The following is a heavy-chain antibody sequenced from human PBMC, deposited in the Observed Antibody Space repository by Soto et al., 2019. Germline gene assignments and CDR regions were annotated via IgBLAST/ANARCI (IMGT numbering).Heavy chain of an antibody. Sequence: GASVKVSCKASGYTFTTYTMHWVRQAPGQRLEWMGWINAGKGNTKYSQKFQGRVTITRDTSASTAYMELSSLRSEDTAVYYCARMYSSGFFDYWGQGTLVTVSS. CDR1: GYTFTTYT. V-gene: IGHV1-3*01. CDR2: INAGKGNT. J-gene: IGHJ4*02. CDR3: ARMYSSGFFDY. D-gene: IGHD6-19*01.